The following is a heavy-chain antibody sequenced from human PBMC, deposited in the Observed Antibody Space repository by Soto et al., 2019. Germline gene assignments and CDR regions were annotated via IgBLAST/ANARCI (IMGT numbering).Heavy chain of an antibody. D-gene: IGHD3-22*01. CDR3: ARRQLIKYYYDSSGYSPFDF. Sequence: QVQLVQSGAEVKKPGASVKVSCKASGYTFTSYAMHWVRQAPGQRLEWMGWINAGNGNTKYSQKFQGRVTITRDTSESTAYIELSSLRSEDTAVYYCARRQLIKYYYDSSGYSPFDFWGQGTLVTVSS. V-gene: IGHV1-3*01. CDR1: GYTFTSYA. J-gene: IGHJ4*02. CDR2: INAGNGNT.